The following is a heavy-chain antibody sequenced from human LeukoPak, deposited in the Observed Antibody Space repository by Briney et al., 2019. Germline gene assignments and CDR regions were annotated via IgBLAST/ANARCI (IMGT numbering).Heavy chain of an antibody. Sequence: AASVKVSCKASGYTFTNYGISWVLQAPGQGLEWMGWISAYNGNTDYAQSLQGRVTMTTDTLTSTAYMELRSLRSDDTAVYYCARDQSLVAYSSTWFDYWGQGTPVTVSS. D-gene: IGHD6-13*01. V-gene: IGHV1-18*01. J-gene: IGHJ4*02. CDR1: GYTFTNYG. CDR2: ISAYNGNT. CDR3: ARDQSLVAYSSTWFDY.